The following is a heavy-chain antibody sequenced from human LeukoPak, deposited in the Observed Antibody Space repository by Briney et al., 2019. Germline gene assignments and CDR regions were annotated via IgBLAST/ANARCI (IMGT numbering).Heavy chain of an antibody. CDR1: GFTFSNGW. D-gene: IGHD2-2*02. J-gene: IGHJ4*02. CDR3: TSNFYFSTSSCYTLDN. V-gene: IGHV3-15*01. CDR2: IKSKSERGPT. Sequence: PGGSLRLSCAASGFTFSNGWMSWVRQAPGEGLEWGGRIKSKSERGPTDYAAPVKGRFTISRDGSTNTVYLNMNSLKTEDTAVYFCTSNFYFSTSSCYTLDNWGQGTLVAVSP.